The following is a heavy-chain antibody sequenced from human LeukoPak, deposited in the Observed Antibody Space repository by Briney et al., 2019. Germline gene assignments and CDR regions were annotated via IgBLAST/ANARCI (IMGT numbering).Heavy chain of an antibody. Sequence: GGSLRLSCAASGFTFDDYTMHWVRHAPGKGLEWVSLISWDGGSTYYADSVKGRSTISRDNSKNSLYLQMSSLRTEDTALYYCAKDVGDCSSTSCHTYYFDYWGQGTLVTVSS. V-gene: IGHV3-43*01. D-gene: IGHD2-2*02. CDR1: GFTFDDYT. J-gene: IGHJ4*02. CDR2: ISWDGGST. CDR3: AKDVGDCSSTSCHTYYFDY.